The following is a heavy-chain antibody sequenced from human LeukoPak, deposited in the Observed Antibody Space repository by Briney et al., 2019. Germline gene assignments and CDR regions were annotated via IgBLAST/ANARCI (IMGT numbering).Heavy chain of an antibody. CDR1: GGSISSSSYY. Sequence: PSETLSLTCTVSGGSISSSSYYWGWIRQPPGKGLEWIGSIYYSGSTYYNPSLKSRVTISVDTSKNQFSLKLSSVTAADTAVYYCARHSDILTGYYIDYWGQGTLVTVSS. D-gene: IGHD3-9*01. J-gene: IGHJ4*02. CDR2: IYYSGST. V-gene: IGHV4-39*01. CDR3: ARHSDILTGYYIDY.